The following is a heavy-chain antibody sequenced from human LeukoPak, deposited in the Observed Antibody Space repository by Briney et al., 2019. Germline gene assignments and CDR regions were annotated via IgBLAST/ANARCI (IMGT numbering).Heavy chain of an antibody. CDR2: IIPIFGTA. V-gene: IGHV1-69*05. CDR1: GGTFSSYA. J-gene: IGHJ6*03. D-gene: IGHD1-26*01. CDR3: SREPRGIVGNYYYYYMDV. Sequence: SVKLSCKASGGTFSSYAISWVRQAPGQGLEWMGRIIPIFGTANYAQKFQGRVTITTDESTSTAYMELSSLRSEDTAVYYCSREPRGIVGNYYYYYMDVWGKGTTVTVSS.